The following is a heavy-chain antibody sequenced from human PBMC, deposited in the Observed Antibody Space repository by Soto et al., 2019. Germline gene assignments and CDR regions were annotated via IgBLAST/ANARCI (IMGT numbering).Heavy chain of an antibody. V-gene: IGHV1-69*12. CDR3: ARDKGRGQLGGNYYYALDV. CDR1: GDTFDTFA. Sequence: QVQLEQSGAEVLKPGSSVKLSCKTSGDTFDTFAISWVRQAPGQGLEWMGGIIPIFRTPDYAQKFQGRVTITADVSTSTAYMELSSLRPEDTAVYYCARDKGRGQLGGNYYYALDVWGQGTTVTVSS. CDR2: IIPIFRTP. J-gene: IGHJ6*02. D-gene: IGHD1-1*01.